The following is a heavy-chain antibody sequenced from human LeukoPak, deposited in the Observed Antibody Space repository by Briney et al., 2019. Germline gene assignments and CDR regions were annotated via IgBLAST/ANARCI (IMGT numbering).Heavy chain of an antibody. Sequence: ASVKVSFKSSGYTFTCYYMHWVRQAPGQGLEWMGWINPNSGDTKYSQKFQGRVTMTRDTSIRTDYMELTRLRSDDTGVYYFATQRSSYLWGTDFDYWGQGTLVTVSS. CDR3: ATQRSSYLWGTDFDY. CDR1: GYTFTCYY. CDR2: INPNSGDT. V-gene: IGHV1-2*02. J-gene: IGHJ4*02. D-gene: IGHD3-16*01.